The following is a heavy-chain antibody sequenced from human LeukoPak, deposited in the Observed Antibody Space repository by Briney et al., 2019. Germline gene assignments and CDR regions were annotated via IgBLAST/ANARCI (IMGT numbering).Heavy chain of an antibody. D-gene: IGHD4-23*01. CDR2: IYTSGST. CDR1: GGSISSGSYY. V-gene: IGHV4-61*02. CDR3: ARSYGGDDY. Sequence: NPSETLSLTCTVSGGSISSGSYYWSWIRQPAGKGLEWIGRIYTSGSTNYNPSLKSRVTISVDTSKNQFSLKLSSVTAADTAVYYCARSYGGDDYWGQGTLVTVSS. J-gene: IGHJ4*02.